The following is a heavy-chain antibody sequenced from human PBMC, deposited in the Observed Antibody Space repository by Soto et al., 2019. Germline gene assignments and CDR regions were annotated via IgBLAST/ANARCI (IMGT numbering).Heavy chain of an antibody. Sequence: KPSETLSLTCAVYGGSFSGYYWSWIRQPPGKGLEWIGEINHSGSTNYNPSLKSRVTISVDTSKNQFSLKLSSVTAADTAVYYCARGLYDNGDYGLYFDYWGQGTLVTVSS. CDR2: INHSGST. CDR1: GGSFSGYY. D-gene: IGHD4-17*01. CDR3: ARGLYDNGDYGLYFDY. V-gene: IGHV4-34*01. J-gene: IGHJ4*02.